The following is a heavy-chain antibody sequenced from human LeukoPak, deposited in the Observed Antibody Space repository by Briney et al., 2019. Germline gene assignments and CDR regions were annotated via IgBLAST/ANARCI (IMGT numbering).Heavy chain of an antibody. CDR1: GYTFTNNY. CDR2: INPSGDNT. CDR3: ARDNSQGDSAWWFDP. Sequence: VASVKVSCKASGYTFTNNYMHWVRQAPGQGLEWMGIINPSGDNTWYAQKFQGRVTMTRDTATSTDYMEVSSLKSEDTAVYYCARDNSQGDSAWWFDPWGQGTLVTVSS. D-gene: IGHD1-26*01. J-gene: IGHJ5*02. V-gene: IGHV1-46*01.